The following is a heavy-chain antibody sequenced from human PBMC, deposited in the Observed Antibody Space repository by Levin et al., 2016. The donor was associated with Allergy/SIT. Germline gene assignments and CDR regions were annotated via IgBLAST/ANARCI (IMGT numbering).Heavy chain of an antibody. V-gene: IGHV4-34*01. J-gene: IGHJ4*02. CDR3: ARGGYSGYVH. D-gene: IGHD5-12*01. Sequence: WIRQPPGKGLEWIGEINHSGSTNYNPSLKSRVTISVDTSKNQFSLRLSSVTAADTAVYYCARGGYSGYVHWGQGTLVTVSS. CDR2: INHSGST.